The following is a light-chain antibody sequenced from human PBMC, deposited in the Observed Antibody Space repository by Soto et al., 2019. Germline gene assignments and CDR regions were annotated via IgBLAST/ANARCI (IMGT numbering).Light chain of an antibody. V-gene: IGKV3-20*01. J-gene: IGKJ1*01. Sequence: EIVMTQSPATLSVSPGERATLSCRASQSVSSSYLAWYQQKPGQAPRLLIYGASSRATGIPDRFSGSGSGTDFTLTISRLEPEDFAVYYCQQYGSSRWTFSQGTKVDIK. CDR1: QSVSSSY. CDR2: GAS. CDR3: QQYGSSRWT.